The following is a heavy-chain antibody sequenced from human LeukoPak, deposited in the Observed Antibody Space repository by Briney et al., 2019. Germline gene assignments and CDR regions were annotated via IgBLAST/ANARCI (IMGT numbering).Heavy chain of an antibody. CDR1: GGSFSGYY. D-gene: IGHD1-26*01. CDR3: ARDGRFPPEVLPRYFDY. V-gene: IGHV4-34*01. J-gene: IGHJ4*02. CDR2: INHSGST. Sequence: SETLSLTCAVYGGSFSGYYWSWIRQPPGKGLEWIGEINHSGSTNYNPSLKSRVTISVDTSKNQFSLKLNSVTAADTAVYYCARDGRFPPEVLPRYFDYWGQGTLVTVSS.